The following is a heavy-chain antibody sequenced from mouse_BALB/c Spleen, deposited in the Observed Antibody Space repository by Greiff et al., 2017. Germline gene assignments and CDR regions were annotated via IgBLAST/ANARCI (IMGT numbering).Heavy chain of an antibody. D-gene: IGHD1-1*01. V-gene: IGHV5-4*02. Sequence: EVQLVESGGGFVKPGGSLKLSCAASGFTFSDYYMYWVRQTPEKRLEWVATISDGGSYTYYPDSVKGRFTISRDNAKNNLYLQMSSLKSEDTAMYYCARDRGYGSSGYAMDYWGQGTSVTVSS. CDR2: ISDGGSYT. CDR1: GFTFSDYY. J-gene: IGHJ4*01. CDR3: ARDRGYGSSGYAMDY.